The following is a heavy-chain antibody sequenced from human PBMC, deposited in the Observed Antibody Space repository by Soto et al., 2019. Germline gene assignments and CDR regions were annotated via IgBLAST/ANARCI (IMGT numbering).Heavy chain of an antibody. CDR1: GYSFTSYW. J-gene: IGHJ6*02. Sequence: GESLKISCKGSGYSFTSYWISWVRQMPGKGLEWMGRIDPSDSYTNYSPSFQGHVTISADKSISTAYLQWSSLKASDTAMYYCARRGSYYDYYYGMDVWGQGTTVTVS. D-gene: IGHD1-26*01. V-gene: IGHV5-10-1*01. CDR2: IDPSDSYT. CDR3: ARRGSYYDYYYGMDV.